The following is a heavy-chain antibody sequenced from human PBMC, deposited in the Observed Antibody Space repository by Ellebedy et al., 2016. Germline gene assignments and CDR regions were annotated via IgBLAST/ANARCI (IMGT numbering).Heavy chain of an antibody. CDR3: ARRATFWSGYYDF. CDR2: MYPKGYT. CDR1: GDSIRSSGHW. Sequence: SETLSLXXTVYGDSIRSSGHWWSWVRQAPGRGLEWIGEMYPKGYTNYNPSLKSRVSISVDTSKNQVALNLNFVTSADTAVYYCARRATFWSGYYDFWGQGTLVTVSS. J-gene: IGHJ4*02. D-gene: IGHD3-3*01. V-gene: IGHV4-4*02.